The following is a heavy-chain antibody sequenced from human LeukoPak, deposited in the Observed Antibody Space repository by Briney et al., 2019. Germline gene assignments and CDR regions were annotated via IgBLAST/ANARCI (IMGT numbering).Heavy chain of an antibody. V-gene: IGHV4-39*01. CDR1: GGSISSSSRY. Sequence: SETLSLTCTVSGGSISSSSRYWGWIRQPPGKGLEWIGSIYYSGITYYNPSLRSRVTISVDTSKNQFSLKLSSVTATDTAVYYCDFKYCSSSTCFYYFDYWDQGTLVTVSS. CDR2: IYYSGIT. D-gene: IGHD2-2*01. CDR3: DFKYCSSSTCFYYFDY. J-gene: IGHJ4*02.